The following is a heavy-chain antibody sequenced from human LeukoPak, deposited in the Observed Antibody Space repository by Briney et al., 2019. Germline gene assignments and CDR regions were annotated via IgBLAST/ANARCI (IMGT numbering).Heavy chain of an antibody. CDR2: IHRSGST. CDR1: GGSISNYY. CDR3: ARDRSGSYGTDFDY. Sequence: PSETLSLTCTVSGGSISNYYWSWIRQPAGKGLECIGRIHRSGSTDYNPSLKSRVTMSVDTSKNQLSLKLSSVTAADTAVYYCARDRSGSYGTDFDYWGQGTLVTVSS. D-gene: IGHD1-26*01. V-gene: IGHV4-4*07. J-gene: IGHJ4*02.